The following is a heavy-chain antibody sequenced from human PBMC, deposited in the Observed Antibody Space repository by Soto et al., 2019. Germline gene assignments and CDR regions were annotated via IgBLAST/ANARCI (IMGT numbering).Heavy chain of an antibody. CDR1: GFTFSSYA. CDR3: AKVGYRVIAAAGTKVAWFDP. D-gene: IGHD6-13*01. Sequence: GGSLRLSCAASGFTFSSYAMSWVRQAPGKGLEWVSAISGSGGSTYYADSVKGRFTISRDNSKNTLYLQMNSLRAEDTAVYYCAKVGYRVIAAAGTKVAWFDPWGQGTLVTVSS. CDR2: ISGSGGST. J-gene: IGHJ5*02. V-gene: IGHV3-23*01.